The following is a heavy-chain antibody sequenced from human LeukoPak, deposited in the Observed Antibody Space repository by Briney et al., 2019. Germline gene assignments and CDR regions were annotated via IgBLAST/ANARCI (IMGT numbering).Heavy chain of an antibody. J-gene: IGHJ4*02. CDR3: ARDRRDGYNASGRLGL. Sequence: GGSLRLSCAASGFTFSDYYMSWIRQAPGNGLEWVSYISSSGSTIYYADSVKGRFTISRDNAKNSLYLQMNSLRAEDTAVYYCARDRRDGYNASGRLGLWGQGTLVTVSS. V-gene: IGHV3-11*01. CDR1: GFTFSDYY. CDR2: ISSSGSTI. D-gene: IGHD5-24*01.